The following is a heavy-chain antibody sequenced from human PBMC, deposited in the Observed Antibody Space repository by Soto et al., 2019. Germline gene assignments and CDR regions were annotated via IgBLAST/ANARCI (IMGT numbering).Heavy chain of an antibody. CDR3: ARGALRFDP. CDR2: IGTAGDT. J-gene: IGHJ5*02. V-gene: IGHV3-13*04. Sequence: EVQLVESGGGLVQPGGSLRLSCAASGFTFSSYDIHWVRQATGKGLEWVSGIGTAGDTYYAGSVKGRFTISRENAKNSLYLQMNSLRAGDTAVYYCARGALRFDPWGQGTLVAVSS. CDR1: GFTFSSYD.